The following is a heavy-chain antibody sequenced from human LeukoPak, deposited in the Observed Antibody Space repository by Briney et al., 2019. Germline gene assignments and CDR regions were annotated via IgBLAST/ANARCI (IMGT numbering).Heavy chain of an antibody. D-gene: IGHD1/OR15-1a*01. CDR1: GYTFTGYY. V-gene: IGHV1-46*01. CDR3: ARAGLGTGIDY. Sequence: ASVKVSCKASGYTFTGYYMHWVRQAPEQGLEWMGIINPSGGSTSYAQKFQGRVTMTRDTSTSTVYMELSSLRSEDTAVYYCARAGLGTGIDYWGQGTLVTVSS. CDR2: INPSGGST. J-gene: IGHJ4*02.